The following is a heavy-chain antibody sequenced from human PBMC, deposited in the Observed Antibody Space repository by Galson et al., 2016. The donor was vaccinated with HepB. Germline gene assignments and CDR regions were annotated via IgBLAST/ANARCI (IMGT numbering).Heavy chain of an antibody. J-gene: IGHJ4*02. D-gene: IGHD3-9*01. CDR3: ARRPYSYFDDSTSLDS. Sequence: LSLTCSVSGGSIGPGAYYWDWIRQSPGKGLEWIGNLYFGGNTYYNPSLRSRVTISVDASKNEFSLKLTSVTAADTAVYYCARRPYSYFDDSTSLDSWGAGAVLTVAS. V-gene: IGHV4-39*01. CDR1: GGSIGPGAYY. CDR2: LYFGGNT.